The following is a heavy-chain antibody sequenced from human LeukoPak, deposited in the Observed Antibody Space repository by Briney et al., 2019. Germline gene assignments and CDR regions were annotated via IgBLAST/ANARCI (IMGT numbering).Heavy chain of an antibody. J-gene: IGHJ4*02. CDR2: IYTSGST. Sequence: PSETLSLTCTVSGGSISSYYWSWIRQPPGKGLEWIGYIYTSGSTNYNPSLKSRVTISVDTSKNPCSLKLTSVTAADTAVYYCARRDSAMVFFDLWGQGTLVTVSS. CDR3: ARRDSAMVFFDL. D-gene: IGHD5-18*01. V-gene: IGHV4-4*09. CDR1: GGSISSYY.